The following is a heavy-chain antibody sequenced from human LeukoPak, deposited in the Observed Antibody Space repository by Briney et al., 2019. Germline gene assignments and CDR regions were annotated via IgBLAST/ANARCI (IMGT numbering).Heavy chain of an antibody. D-gene: IGHD6-19*01. CDR1: GGSISSSSYY. Sequence: PSETLSLTCTVSGGSISSSSYYWGWIRQPPGKGLEWIGSIYYSGGTYYNPSLKSRVTISVDTPKNQFSLKLSSVTAADTAVYYCARESGYSSGWGYYYYYMDVWGKGTTVTVSS. V-gene: IGHV4-39*07. CDR3: ARESGYSSGWGYYYYYMDV. CDR2: IYYSGGT. J-gene: IGHJ6*03.